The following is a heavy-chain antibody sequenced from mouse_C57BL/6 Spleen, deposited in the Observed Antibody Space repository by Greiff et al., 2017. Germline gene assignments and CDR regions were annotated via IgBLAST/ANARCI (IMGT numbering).Heavy chain of an antibody. V-gene: IGHV1-82*01. CDR3: ARSFAY. J-gene: IGHJ3*01. CDR2: IYPGDGDT. Sequence: VQLQQSGPELVKPGASVKISCKASGYAFSSSCMNWVKQRPGKGLEWIGRIYPGDGDTNYNGKFKGKATLTADKSSSTAYMQRSSLTAEDAAVYCCARSFAYWGQGTLVTVSA. CDR1: GYAFSSSC.